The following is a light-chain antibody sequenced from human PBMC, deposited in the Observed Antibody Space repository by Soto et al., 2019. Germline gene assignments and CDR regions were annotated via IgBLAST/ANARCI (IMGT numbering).Light chain of an antibody. CDR1: QSFSSY. CDR3: QQRSNWPPVIT. Sequence: ILMTQSPATLSVSPGERATLSCRASQSFSSYLAWYQQKPGQAPRLLIYDASKRATGIPARFSGRGSGTDFTLTISSLEPEDFAVYYCQQRSNWPPVITFGQGTRLEIK. V-gene: IGKV3-11*01. J-gene: IGKJ5*01. CDR2: DAS.